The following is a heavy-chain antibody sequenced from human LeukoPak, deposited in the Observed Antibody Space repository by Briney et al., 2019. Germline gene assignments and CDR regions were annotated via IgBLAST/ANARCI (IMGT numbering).Heavy chain of an antibody. V-gene: IGHV3-15*01. D-gene: IGHD3-3*01. J-gene: IGHJ4*02. Sequence: PGGSLRLSCAASGFTFSSYAMHWVRQAPGKGLEWVGRIKSKTDGGTTDYAAPVKGRFTISRDDSKNTLYLQMNSLKTEDTAVYYCTTEGIFGVVSYFDYWGQGTLVTVSS. CDR1: GFTFSSYA. CDR2: IKSKTDGGTT. CDR3: TTEGIFGVVSYFDY.